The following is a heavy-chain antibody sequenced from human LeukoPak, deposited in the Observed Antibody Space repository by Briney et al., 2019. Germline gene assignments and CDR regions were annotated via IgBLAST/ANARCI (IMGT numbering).Heavy chain of an antibody. CDR3: AKDSSPYSSSPDY. J-gene: IGHJ4*02. CDR2: ISYDGSNK. CDR1: GFTFSSYG. V-gene: IGHV3-30*18. Sequence: GGSLRLSCAASGFTFSSYGMPWVRQAPGKGLEWVAVISYDGSNKYYADSVKGRFTISRDNSKNTLYLQMNSLRAEDTAVYYCAKDSSPYSSSPDYWGQGTLVTVSS. D-gene: IGHD6-6*01.